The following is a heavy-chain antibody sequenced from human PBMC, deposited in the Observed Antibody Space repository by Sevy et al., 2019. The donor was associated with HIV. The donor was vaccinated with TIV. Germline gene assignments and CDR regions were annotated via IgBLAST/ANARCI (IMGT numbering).Heavy chain of an antibody. CDR2: ISYDGSNK. CDR1: GFTFSSYG. J-gene: IGHJ4*02. V-gene: IGHV3-30*18. CDR3: AKCGYSYGPDYFDY. Sequence: GGSLRLSCAASGFTFSSYGMHWVRQAPGKGLEWVAVISYDGSNKYYADSVKGRFTISRDNSKNTLYLQMNSLRAEDTAVYYCAKCGYSYGPDYFDYWGQGTLVTVSS. D-gene: IGHD5-18*01.